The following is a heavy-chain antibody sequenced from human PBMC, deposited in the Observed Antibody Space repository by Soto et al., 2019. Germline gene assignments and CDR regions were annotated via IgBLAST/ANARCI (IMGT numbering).Heavy chain of an antibody. V-gene: IGHV1-69*13. Sequence: SVKVSCKTSGGTFSSYAISWVRQAPGQGLEWMGGIVPIVDTSTYAQKFQGRVTITADESTSIVYMDVTSLRSADTAVYYCARGDATKIVVTTYYAMDVWGQGTTVTVSS. CDR2: IVPIVDTS. CDR1: GGTFSSYA. D-gene: IGHD3-9*01. CDR3: ARGDATKIVVTTYYAMDV. J-gene: IGHJ6*02.